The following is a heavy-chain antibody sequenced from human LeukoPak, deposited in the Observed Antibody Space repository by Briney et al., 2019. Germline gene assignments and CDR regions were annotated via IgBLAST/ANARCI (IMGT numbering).Heavy chain of an antibody. CDR2: IIPIFGTA. CDR3: AREVESPRRGSFDY. V-gene: IGHV1-69*13. CDR1: GGTFSSYA. J-gene: IGHJ4*02. D-gene: IGHD5-24*01. Sequence: SVKVSCKASGGTFSSYAISWVRQAPGQGLEWTGGIIPIFGTANYAQKFQGRVTITADESTSTAYMELSSLRSEDTAVYYCAREVESPRRGSFDYWGQGTLVTVSS.